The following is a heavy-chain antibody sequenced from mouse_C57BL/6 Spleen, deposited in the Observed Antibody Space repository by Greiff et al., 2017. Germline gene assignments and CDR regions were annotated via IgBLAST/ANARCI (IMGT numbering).Heavy chain of an antibody. CDR1: GYTFTSYW. D-gene: IGHD2-3*01. V-gene: IGHV1-55*01. J-gene: IGHJ3*01. CDR2: IYPGSGST. Sequence: QVQLQQSGAELVKPGASVKMSCKASGYTFTSYWITWVKQRPGQGLEWIGDIYPGSGSTNYNEKFKSKATLTVDTSSSTAYMQLSSLTSEDSAVYYCARYDGYYVAWFAYWGQGTLVTVSA. CDR3: ARYDGYYVAWFAY.